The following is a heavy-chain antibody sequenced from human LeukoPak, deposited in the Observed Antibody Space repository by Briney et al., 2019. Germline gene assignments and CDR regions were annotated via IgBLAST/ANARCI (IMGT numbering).Heavy chain of an antibody. CDR1: GFTFSSYS. CDR3: ATENPGIAVAGTSDDY. J-gene: IGHJ4*02. Sequence: GGSLRLSCAASGFTFSSYSMTWVRQAPGKGLEWVAVISYDGSNKYYADSVKGRFTISRDNSKNTLYLQMNSLRAEDTAVYYCATENPGIAVAGTSDDYWGQGTLVTVSS. V-gene: IGHV3-30*04. D-gene: IGHD6-19*01. CDR2: ISYDGSNK.